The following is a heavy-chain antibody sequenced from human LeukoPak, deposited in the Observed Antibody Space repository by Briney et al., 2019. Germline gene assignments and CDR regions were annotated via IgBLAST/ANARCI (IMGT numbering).Heavy chain of an antibody. Sequence: SETLSLTSTVSGGSISSGSYYWSWIRQPAGKGLEWIGRIYTSGSTNYNPSLKSRVTISVDTSKNQFSLKLSSVTAADTAVYYCAREQRMYYDILTGYYHPNYFDYWGQGTLVTVSS. CDR1: GGSISSGSYY. V-gene: IGHV4-61*02. D-gene: IGHD3-9*01. CDR2: IYTSGST. CDR3: AREQRMYYDILTGYYHPNYFDY. J-gene: IGHJ4*02.